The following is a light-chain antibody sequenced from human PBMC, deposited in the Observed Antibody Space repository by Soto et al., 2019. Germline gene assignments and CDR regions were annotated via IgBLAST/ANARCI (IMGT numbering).Light chain of an antibody. Sequence: SYELTQPPSVSVAPGQTARITCGGNNIGSKSVHWYQQKRGQAPVQVVYDDSDRPSGIPERFSGSNSGNTATLTISRVEAGDEADYYCQLWYSSRGEFGGGTKLTVL. CDR1: NIGSKS. CDR3: QLWYSSRGE. V-gene: IGLV3-21*02. J-gene: IGLJ2*01. CDR2: DDS.